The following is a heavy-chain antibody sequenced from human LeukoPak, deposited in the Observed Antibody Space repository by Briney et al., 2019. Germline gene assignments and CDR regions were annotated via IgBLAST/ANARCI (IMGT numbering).Heavy chain of an antibody. CDR1: GGFVSNRSYY. CDR2: IYYSGST. J-gene: IGHJ4*02. V-gene: IGHV4-39*01. Sequence: SETLSLTCTVSGGFVSNRSYYWGWIRQPPGKGLEWIGSIYYSGSTYYNPSLKSRVTISVDTSKNQFSLKLSSVTAADTAVYYCARGCDSSGYYYFDYFDYWGQGTLVTVSS. D-gene: IGHD3-22*01. CDR3: ARGCDSSGYYYFDYFDY.